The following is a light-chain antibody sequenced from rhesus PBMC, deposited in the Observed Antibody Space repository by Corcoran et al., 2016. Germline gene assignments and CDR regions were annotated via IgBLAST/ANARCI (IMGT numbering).Light chain of an antibody. J-gene: IGKJ3*01. CDR3: LQDYSAPFA. CDR1: QAINKE. V-gene: IGKV1-94*01. Sequence: DIQMTQSPSSLSASVGDRVTVTCRASQAINKELSWFQQKPGKAPTLLIFAASTLPTGVSSRFSGSGSGTDYTLTISSLQPEDVATYYWLQDYSAPFAFGPGTKLDIK. CDR2: AAS.